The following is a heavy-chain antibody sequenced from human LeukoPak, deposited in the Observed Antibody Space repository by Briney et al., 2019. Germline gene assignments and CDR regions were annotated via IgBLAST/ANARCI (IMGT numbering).Heavy chain of an antibody. Sequence: SETLSLTCSVSGGSMSGDYWNWIRQSPGDRLEWIGYVYYRGTTNYNPSLRSRVTISVDKSKNQFSLNFNSMSAADSAVYYCAANGYYTIEYWGQGTLVTVSS. CDR1: GGSMSGDY. D-gene: IGHD1-26*01. CDR3: AANGYYTIEY. J-gene: IGHJ4*02. V-gene: IGHV4-59*12. CDR2: VYYRGTT.